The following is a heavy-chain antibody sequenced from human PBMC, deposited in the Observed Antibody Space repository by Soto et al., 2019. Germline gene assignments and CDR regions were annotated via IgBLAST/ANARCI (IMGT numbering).Heavy chain of an antibody. V-gene: IGHV1-69*08. CDR2: IILLLDTI. D-gene: IGHD3-22*01. Sequence: ASVKVSCKASGGTFRNDIITWVRQAPGQGLEWMGRIILLLDTITYAQRFQGRVTISWDMSTNTAYMELSSLRSEDTAVYYCAAESYYESNGTKGRIDWGRGTLVTVSS. CDR1: GGTFRNDI. J-gene: IGHJ4*02. CDR3: AAESYYESNGTKGRID.